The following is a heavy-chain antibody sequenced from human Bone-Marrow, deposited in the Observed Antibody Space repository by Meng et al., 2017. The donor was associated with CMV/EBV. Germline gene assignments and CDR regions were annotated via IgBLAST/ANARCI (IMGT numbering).Heavy chain of an antibody. J-gene: IGHJ4*02. CDR2: MNPNSGNT. Sequence: ASVKVSCKASGYTFSSYDINWVRQATGQGLEWMGWMNPNSGNTGYAQKFQGRVTITRDTSITTAYLELSSLTSEDTAVYYGARGRGAFDYWGQGSPVTVSS. V-gene: IGHV1-8*03. CDR1: GYTFSSYD. CDR3: ARGRGAFDY. D-gene: IGHD3-10*01.